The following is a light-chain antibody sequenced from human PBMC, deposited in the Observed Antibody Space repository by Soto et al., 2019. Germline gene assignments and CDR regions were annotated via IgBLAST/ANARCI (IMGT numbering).Light chain of an antibody. V-gene: IGKV3-20*01. J-gene: IGKJ1*01. CDR2: GAS. CDR3: QQYGSPPRR. Sequence: EIVLTQSPATLSLSPGERATLSCRASQGVSSYLAWYQQKPGQGPRLLIYGASSRATGIPDRFSGSGSGTDFTLTISRLEPEDFAVYYCQQYGSPPRRFGQGTKVEIK. CDR1: QGVSSY.